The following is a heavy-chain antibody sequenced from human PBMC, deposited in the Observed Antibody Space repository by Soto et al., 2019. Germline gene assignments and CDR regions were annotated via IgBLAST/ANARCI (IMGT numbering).Heavy chain of an antibody. CDR3: AKDQAINNLRLLEWLIYYFDY. V-gene: IGHV3-23*01. D-gene: IGHD3-3*01. CDR1: GFTFSSYA. Sequence: GGSLRLSCAASGFTFSSYAMSWVRQAPGKGLEWVSAISGSGGSTYYADSVKGRFTISRDNSKNTLYLQMNSLRAEDTAVYYCAKDQAINNLRLLEWLIYYFDYWGQGTLVTVSS. CDR2: ISGSGGST. J-gene: IGHJ4*02.